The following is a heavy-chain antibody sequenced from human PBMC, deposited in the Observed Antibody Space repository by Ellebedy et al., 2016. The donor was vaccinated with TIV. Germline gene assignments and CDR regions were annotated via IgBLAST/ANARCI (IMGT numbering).Heavy chain of an antibody. D-gene: IGHD3-16*02. CDR3: ARNGYEDVWGSYHHDY. CDR1: GFTFSDSY. CDR2: ISITGSYT. V-gene: IGHV3-11*06. J-gene: IGHJ4*02. Sequence: GESLKISCAASGFTFSDSYMSWICQAPGKGLEWVSYISITGSYTNYTDSVKGRFTISRDNAKNSLHLQMNSLRDEDTAVYYCARNGYEDVWGSYHHDYWGQGTLVTVSS.